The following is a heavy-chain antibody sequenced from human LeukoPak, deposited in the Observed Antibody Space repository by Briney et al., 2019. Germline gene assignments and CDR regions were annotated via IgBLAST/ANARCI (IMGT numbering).Heavy chain of an antibody. D-gene: IGHD1-26*01. Sequence: GRSLRLSCAASRFTFSTYGMHWVRQAPGKGLEWVAVISYDGSNKYYADSVKGRFTISRDNSKNTLYLQMNSLRAEDTAGYYCAKSGGILSGSPDYWGQGTLVTVSS. CDR3: AKSGGILSGSPDY. J-gene: IGHJ4*02. V-gene: IGHV3-30*18. CDR2: ISYDGSNK. CDR1: RFTFSTYG.